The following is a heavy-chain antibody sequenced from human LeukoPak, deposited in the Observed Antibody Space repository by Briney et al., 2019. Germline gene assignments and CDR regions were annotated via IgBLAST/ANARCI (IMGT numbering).Heavy chain of an antibody. J-gene: IGHJ4*02. CDR1: GGSISSSSYY. D-gene: IGHD2-15*01. CDR3: ASRTYCSGGSCYGWYFDY. V-gene: IGHV4-39*01. CDR2: IYYSGST. Sequence: SETLSLTCTVSGGSISSSSYYWGWIRQPPGKGLEWIGSIYYSGSTYYNPSLKSRVTISVDTSKNQFSLKLSSVTAADTAVYYCASRTYCSGGSCYGWYFDYWGQGTLVTVSS.